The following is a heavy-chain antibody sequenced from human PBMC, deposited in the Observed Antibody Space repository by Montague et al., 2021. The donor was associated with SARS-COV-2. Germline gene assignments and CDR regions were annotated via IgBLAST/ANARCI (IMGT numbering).Heavy chain of an antibody. CDR1: GASVASGNFY. CDR3: ARSRANVPSRPGFDD. D-gene: IGHD6-6*01. CDR2: MYYTGHT. V-gene: IGHV4-61*01. J-gene: IGHJ4*02. Sequence: SETLSLTCTVSGASVASGNFYWSWIRQPPGKGLEWIGYMYYTGHTNYNPSLESRVTMPVDPSKNQFSLTLTSVTAADTAVYYCARSRANVPSRPGFDDWGQGALVTVSS.